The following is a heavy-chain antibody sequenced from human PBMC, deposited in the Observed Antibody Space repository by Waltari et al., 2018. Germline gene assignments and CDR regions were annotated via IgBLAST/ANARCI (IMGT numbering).Heavy chain of an antibody. J-gene: IGHJ4*02. CDR2: IKSNTDGGTS. Sequence: EVQLVESGGGLTKPGESLRLSCVASGFSFRVVWMSWVRQAPGKGLEWVSRIKSNTDGGTSEYAASVKGRFTISRDDSKNTVYLQMNSLKTEDTAVYYCTTVEYRDSWYQDFWGQGTLVTVSS. CDR1: GFSFRVVW. CDR3: TTVEYRDSWYQDF. D-gene: IGHD6-13*01. V-gene: IGHV3-15*01.